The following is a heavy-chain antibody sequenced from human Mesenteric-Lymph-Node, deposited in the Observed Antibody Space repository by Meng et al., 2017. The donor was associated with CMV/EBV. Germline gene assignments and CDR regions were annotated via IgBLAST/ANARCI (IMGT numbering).Heavy chain of an antibody. J-gene: IGHJ5*02. D-gene: IGHD5-24*01. Sequence: ASVKVSCKASGYTFTSYGISWVRQAPGQGLEWMGWISAYNGNTNYAQKLQGRVTMTTDTSTSTAYMELRSLRSDDTAVYYCARDRGDGYNPGNWFDPWGQGTLVTVSS. CDR3: ARDRGDGYNPGNWFDP. V-gene: IGHV1-18*01. CDR1: GYTFTSYG. CDR2: ISAYNGNT.